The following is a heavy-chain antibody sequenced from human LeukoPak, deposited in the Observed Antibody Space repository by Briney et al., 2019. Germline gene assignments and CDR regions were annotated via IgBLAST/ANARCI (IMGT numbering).Heavy chain of an antibody. V-gene: IGHV3-7*01. D-gene: IGHD3-16*01. CDR3: ARVRGGRSWYYYGMDV. CDR2: IKQDGGEK. J-gene: IGHJ6*02. CDR1: EFTFSSYW. Sequence: GGSLRLSCAASEFTFSSYWMSWVRQAPGKGLEWVANIKQDGGEKYYLDSVKGRFTVSRDNAKNSLYLQMNSLRPEDTAMYYCARVRGGRSWYYYGMDVWGRGTTVTVSS.